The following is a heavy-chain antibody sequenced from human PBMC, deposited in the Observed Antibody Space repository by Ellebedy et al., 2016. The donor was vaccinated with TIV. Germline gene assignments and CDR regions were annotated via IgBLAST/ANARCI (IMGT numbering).Heavy chain of an antibody. J-gene: IGHJ4*02. D-gene: IGHD3-9*01. CDR1: GFTFSNAW. V-gene: IGHV3-15*07. Sequence: GESLKISCAASGFTFSNAWMNWVRQAPGKGLEWVGRIKSKGDGGTTDYAAPVKGRFTISRDDSKNTLFLEMNSLKIEDTAMFYCATGRDWFKYWGQGALVTVSS. CDR2: IKSKGDGGTT. CDR3: ATGRDWFKY.